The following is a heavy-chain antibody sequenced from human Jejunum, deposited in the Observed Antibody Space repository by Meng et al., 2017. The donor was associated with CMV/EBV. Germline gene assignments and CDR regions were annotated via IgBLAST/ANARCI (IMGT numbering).Heavy chain of an antibody. Sequence: TLFLNVVVSGGSLIGTNWWNWVRQSPGGGLEWIGEIFHSGATNYNPSLKSRVTISIDNSKNQFSLKLTSVTAADTAVYFCGDPPADYWGQGVLVTVSS. CDR3: GDPPADY. CDR1: GGSLIGTNW. CDR2: IFHSGAT. J-gene: IGHJ4*02. V-gene: IGHV4-4*01.